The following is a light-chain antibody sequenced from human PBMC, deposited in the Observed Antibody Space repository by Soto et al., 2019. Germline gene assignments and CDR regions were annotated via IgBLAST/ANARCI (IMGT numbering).Light chain of an antibody. CDR3: QHANSFPWT. V-gene: IGKV1-12*01. CDR1: KGVGSW. J-gene: IGKJ1*01. Sequence: DIQMTQSPSSVSAPVGDRVTITCRASKGVGSWLAWYQQKPGKAPKHLIFAASSLQSGVPSRFSGSGSGTDFTLTISSLQPEDVASYYSQHANSFPWTFGQGTEVEIK. CDR2: AAS.